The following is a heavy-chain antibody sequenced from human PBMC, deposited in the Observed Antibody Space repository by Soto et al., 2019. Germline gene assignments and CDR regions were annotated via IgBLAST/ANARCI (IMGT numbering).Heavy chain of an antibody. CDR1: GFTFSSYS. D-gene: IGHD6-19*01. CDR2: ISSSSSTI. Sequence: GGSLRLSCASSGFTFSSYSMNWVRQAPGKGLEWVSYISSSSSTIYYADSVKGRFTISRDNAKNSLYLQMNSLRDEDTAVYYCARDCSSGRFVDWAFDIWGQGTMVTVSS. J-gene: IGHJ3*02. CDR3: ARDCSSGRFVDWAFDI. V-gene: IGHV3-48*02.